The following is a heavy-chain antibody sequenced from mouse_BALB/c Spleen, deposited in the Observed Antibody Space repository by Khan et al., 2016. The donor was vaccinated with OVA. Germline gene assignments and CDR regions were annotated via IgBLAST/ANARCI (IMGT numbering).Heavy chain of an antibody. J-gene: IGHJ2*01. CDR2: IYPGTGST. V-gene: IGHV1-76*01. CDR1: GYIFISYW. CDR3: ARSSPTVVVFDY. Sequence: LKQSGAELVRPGASVKLSCKTSGYIFISYWIHWVKQRSGQGLEWIARIYPGTGSTYYNENFKGKATLTADKSSSTACMQLSSLKSEDSAVYFCARSSPTVVVFDYWGQGTTLTVSS. D-gene: IGHD1-1*01.